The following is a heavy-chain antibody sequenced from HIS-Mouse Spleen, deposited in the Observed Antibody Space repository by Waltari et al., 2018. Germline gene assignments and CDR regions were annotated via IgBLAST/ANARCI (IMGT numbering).Heavy chain of an antibody. J-gene: IGHJ2*01. CDR1: GGSISSSSYY. D-gene: IGHD6-13*01. CDR2: IYYSGSS. CDR3: AREIPYSSSWYDWYFDL. V-gene: IGHV4-39*07. Sequence: QLQLQESGPGLVKPSETLSLTCTVSGGSISSSSYYWGWIRQPPGKGLEWIGGIYYSGSSYYNPSLKSRVTIAVHTCKNQFSLKLSSVTAADTAGYYCAREIPYSSSWYDWYFDLWGRGTLVTVSS.